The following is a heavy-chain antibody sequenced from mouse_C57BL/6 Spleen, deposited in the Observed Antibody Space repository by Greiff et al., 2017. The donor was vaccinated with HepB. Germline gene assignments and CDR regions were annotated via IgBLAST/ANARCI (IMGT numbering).Heavy chain of an antibody. J-gene: IGHJ4*01. CDR2: IDPNSGGT. Sequence: QVQLQQPGAELVKPGASVKLSCKASGYTFTSYWMHWVKQRPGRGLEWIGRIDPNSGGTKYNEKFKSKATLTVDKPSSTAYMQLSSLTSEDSAVYYCARERITTAVATDYAMDYWGQGTSVTVSS. CDR1: GYTFTSYW. V-gene: IGHV1-72*01. D-gene: IGHD1-1*01. CDR3: ARERITTAVATDYAMDY.